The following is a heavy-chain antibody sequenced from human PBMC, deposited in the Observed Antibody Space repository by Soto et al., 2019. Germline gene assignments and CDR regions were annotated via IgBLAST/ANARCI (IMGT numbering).Heavy chain of an antibody. Sequence: SETLSLTCAVSGGSISSSNWWSWVRQPPGKGLEWIGEIYHSGSTNYNPSLKSRVTISVDKSKNQFSLKLSSVTAADTAVYYCARVIKGYCSGGSCRGYYYYYMDVWGKGTTVTVSS. CDR3: ARVIKGYCSGGSCRGYYYYYMDV. CDR2: IYHSGST. D-gene: IGHD2-15*01. CDR1: GGSISSSNW. J-gene: IGHJ6*03. V-gene: IGHV4-4*02.